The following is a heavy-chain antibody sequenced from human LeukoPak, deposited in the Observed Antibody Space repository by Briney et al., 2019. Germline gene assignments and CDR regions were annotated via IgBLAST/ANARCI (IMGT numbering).Heavy chain of an antibody. D-gene: IGHD3-22*01. V-gene: IGHV3-15*01. J-gene: IGHJ4*02. Sequence: PGGSLRLSCAASGFTFSNAWMSWVRQAPGKGLEWVGHIKSKTDGGTTDYAAPVKGRFTISRDDSKNTLYLQMNSLKTEDTAVYYCTTGPQYYYDSSGYYGWGQGTLVTVSS. CDR3: TTGPQYYYDSSGYYG. CDR2: IKSKTDGGTT. CDR1: GFTFSNAW.